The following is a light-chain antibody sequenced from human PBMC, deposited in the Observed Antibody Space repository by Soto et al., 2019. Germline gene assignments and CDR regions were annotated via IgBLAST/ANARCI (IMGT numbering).Light chain of an antibody. CDR3: CSYAGSRTYL. CDR1: SSDFTTYHY. CDR2: EGT. J-gene: IGLJ1*01. V-gene: IGLV2-23*01. Sequence: QSVLTQPASVSGSPGQSITISCTGSSSDFTTYHYVSWYRQHPGKAPKLLIYEGTQRPSGVSNRFSGSKSGDTASLTISGLQADDEADYYCCSYAGSRTYLFGTGTKVTVL.